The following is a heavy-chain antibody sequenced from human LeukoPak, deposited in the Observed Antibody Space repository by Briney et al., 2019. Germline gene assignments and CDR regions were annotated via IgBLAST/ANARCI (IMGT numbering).Heavy chain of an antibody. Sequence: SETLSLTCTVSGVSISSSSYYWGWIRQPPGKGLEWIGSIYYSGSTYYNPSLKSRVTISVDTSKNQFSLKLSSVTAADTAVYYCARVGRSYDTTRLDYWGQGTLVTVSS. V-gene: IGHV4-39*01. CDR1: GVSISSSSYY. J-gene: IGHJ4*02. CDR2: IYYSGST. D-gene: IGHD3-22*01. CDR3: ARVGRSYDTTRLDY.